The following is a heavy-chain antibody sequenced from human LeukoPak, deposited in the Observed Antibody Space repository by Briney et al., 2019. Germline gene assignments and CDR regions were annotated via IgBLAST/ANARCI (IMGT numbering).Heavy chain of an antibody. V-gene: IGHV4-4*02. CDR1: GGSISSSNW. J-gene: IGHJ4*02. Sequence: SETLSLTCAVSGGSISSSNWWSWIRQPPGKGLEWIGEINHGGSTNYNPSLKSRVTISVDTSKNQFSLKLSSVTAADTAVYYCARGARYYYGSGSYYPYYFDYWGQGTLVTVSS. CDR2: INHGGST. CDR3: ARGARYYYGSGSYYPYYFDY. D-gene: IGHD3-10*01.